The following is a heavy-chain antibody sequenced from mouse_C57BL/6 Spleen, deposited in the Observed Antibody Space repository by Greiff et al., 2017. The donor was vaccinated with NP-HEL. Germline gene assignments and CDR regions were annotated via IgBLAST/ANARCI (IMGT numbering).Heavy chain of an antibody. CDR2: IYPSDSET. CDR3: ARLDYDEGYAMDY. Sequence: QVQLQQPGAELVRPGSSVKLSCKASGYTFTSYWMDWVKQRPGQGLEWIGNIYPSDSETHYNQKFKDKATLTVDKSSSTAYMQLRSLTSEDSAVYYCARLDYDEGYAMDYWGQGTSVTVSS. J-gene: IGHJ4*01. D-gene: IGHD2-4*01. V-gene: IGHV1-61*01. CDR1: GYTFTSYW.